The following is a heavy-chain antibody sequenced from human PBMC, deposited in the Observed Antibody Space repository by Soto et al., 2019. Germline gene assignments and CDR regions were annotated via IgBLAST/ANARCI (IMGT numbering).Heavy chain of an antibody. CDR2: INPNRGGT. Sequence: QVQLVQSGAEVKKPGASVKVSCKASGYTFTGYYMHWVRQAPGQGLEWMGWINPNRGGTNYAQKFQGRVTMTRDTSISTAYMELSRLRSDDTAVYYCARDNYDILTMDVWGQGTTVTVSS. D-gene: IGHD3-9*01. V-gene: IGHV1-2*02. CDR1: GYTFTGYY. CDR3: ARDNYDILTMDV. J-gene: IGHJ6*02.